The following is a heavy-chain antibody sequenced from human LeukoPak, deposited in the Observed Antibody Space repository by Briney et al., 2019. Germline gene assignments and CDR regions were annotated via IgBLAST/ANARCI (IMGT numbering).Heavy chain of an antibody. CDR1: GFTFNSYW. V-gene: IGHV3-74*01. CDR3: AKDDALIRFND. J-gene: IGHJ4*02. D-gene: IGHD3-3*01. Sequence: PGGSLRLSCEASGFTFNSYWMHWIRQTPGKGLVWVSRIFRDGTNPAYADSVEGRFTISRDNSKNTLYLQIYSLRAGDTAVYYCAKDDALIRFNDWGQGTLVTVSS. CDR2: IFRDGTNP.